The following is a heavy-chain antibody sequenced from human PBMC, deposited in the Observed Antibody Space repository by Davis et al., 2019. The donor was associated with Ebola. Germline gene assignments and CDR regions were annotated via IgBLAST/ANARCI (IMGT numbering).Heavy chain of an antibody. CDR3: ARRGTSSWYAGWFDP. CDR2: IYHSGHT. J-gene: IGHJ5*02. D-gene: IGHD6-13*01. V-gene: IGHV4-59*12. Sequence: ESLKISCAASGFTFSSYAMTWVRQAPGKGLEWIGYIYHSGHTASNPSLKSRVTMSVDTSKNQLSLKLNSVTAADTAMYYCARRGTSSWYAGWFDPWGQGTLVTVSS. CDR1: GFTFSSYA.